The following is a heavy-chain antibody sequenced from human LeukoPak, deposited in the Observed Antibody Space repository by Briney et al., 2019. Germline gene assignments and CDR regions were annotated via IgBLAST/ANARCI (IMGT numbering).Heavy chain of an antibody. V-gene: IGHV1-69*01. CDR3: ARVKEPYYYDSSGYPLELFYGMDV. CDR1: GGTFSSYA. D-gene: IGHD3-22*01. J-gene: IGHJ6*02. CDR2: IIPIFGTA. Sequence: SVKVSCKASGGTFSSYAISWVRQAPGQGLEWMGGIIPIFGTANYAQKFQGRVTIHADESTSTAYMELSSLISEDTAVYYCARVKEPYYYDSSGYPLELFYGMDVWGQGTTVTVSS.